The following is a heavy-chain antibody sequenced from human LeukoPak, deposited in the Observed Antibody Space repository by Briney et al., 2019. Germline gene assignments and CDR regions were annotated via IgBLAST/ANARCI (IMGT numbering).Heavy chain of an antibody. CDR3: ARHSADRAFDI. J-gene: IGHJ3*02. Sequence: PSETLSLTCTVSGVSIGGYYWSWLRQPPGKGLEWLGYTHHSRTTNYNPSLKSRITTSVDTSRKQVSLKLSSVTAADTAVCYCARHSADRAFDIWGQGTMVTVSS. CDR2: THHSRTT. CDR1: GVSIGGYY. D-gene: IGHD6-25*01. V-gene: IGHV4-59*08.